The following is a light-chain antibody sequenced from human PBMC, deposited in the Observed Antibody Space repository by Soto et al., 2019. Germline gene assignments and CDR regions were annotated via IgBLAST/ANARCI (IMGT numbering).Light chain of an antibody. J-gene: IGKJ2*01. V-gene: IGKV3-15*01. CDR3: QQYNNWPSF. Sequence: EIVMTQSPATLSVSPGERATLSCRASQSVSSNLAWYQQKPGQAPRLLIYVASTKATGIPARFSGSGSGTAFTLTIGSLQSADFAVYYCQQYNNWPSFFGQGTKLEIK. CDR1: QSVSSN. CDR2: VAS.